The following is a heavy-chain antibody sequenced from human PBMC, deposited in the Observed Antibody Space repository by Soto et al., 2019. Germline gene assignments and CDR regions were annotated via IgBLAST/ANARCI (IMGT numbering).Heavy chain of an antibody. CDR2: IYWDDEK. Sequence: QITLKESGPTLVKPTQTLTLTCTFSGFSLSTRGVGVGWIRQSPGKALEWLILIYWDDEKRYSPSLKSRLTITKDTSKNQVVLTMTNMDPVDIATYYCAHRIAAASFDYWGQGTLVTVSS. J-gene: IGHJ4*02. CDR1: GFSLSTRGVG. CDR3: AHRIAAASFDY. D-gene: IGHD6-13*01. V-gene: IGHV2-5*02.